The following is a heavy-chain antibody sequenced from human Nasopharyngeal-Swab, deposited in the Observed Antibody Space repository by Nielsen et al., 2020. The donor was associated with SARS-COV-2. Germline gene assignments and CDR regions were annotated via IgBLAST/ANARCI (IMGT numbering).Heavy chain of an antibody. CDR2: ISAYNGNT. D-gene: IGHD6-19*01. Sequence: ASVKVSCKASGYTFTSYGISWVRQAPGQGLVWTGWISAYNGNTNYAQKLQGRVTMTTDTSTSTAYMELRSLRSDDTAVYYCAREGETYSSGWYGARWRNYYYYGMDVWGQGTTVTVSS. CDR1: GYTFTSYG. V-gene: IGHV1-18*01. CDR3: AREGETYSSGWYGARWRNYYYYGMDV. J-gene: IGHJ6*02.